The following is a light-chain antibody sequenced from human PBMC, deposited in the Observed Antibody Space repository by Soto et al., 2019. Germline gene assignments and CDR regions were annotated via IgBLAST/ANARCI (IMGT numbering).Light chain of an antibody. CDR1: QSISTW. V-gene: IGKV1-5*01. CDR2: DAS. Sequence: DIQMTQSPSTLSASVGDRVTITCRASQSISTWLAWYQQKPGNAPKLLIFDASNLESGVPSRFSGSGSRTEFTLTIDSLQPDDFATYYCQQYNSDSRTFGQGTELDIK. CDR3: QQYNSDSRT. J-gene: IGKJ1*01.